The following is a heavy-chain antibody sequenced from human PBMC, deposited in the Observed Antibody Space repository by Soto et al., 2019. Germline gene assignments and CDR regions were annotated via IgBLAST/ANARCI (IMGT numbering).Heavy chain of an antibody. Sequence: QVQLVESGGGVVQPGRSLRLSCAASAFILDGYGMHWVRQAPGKGPGWVAVLRHDGSDIHYADSVRGQFPISRDNSDKTVYLQINNLRAEDTAVYYCVRDGVGGTVYFGYCDYWGQGTLVTVSS. D-gene: IGHD1-26*01. CDR2: LRHDGSDI. V-gene: IGHV3-33*01. CDR1: AFILDGYG. J-gene: IGHJ4*02. CDR3: VRDGVGGTVYFGYCDY.